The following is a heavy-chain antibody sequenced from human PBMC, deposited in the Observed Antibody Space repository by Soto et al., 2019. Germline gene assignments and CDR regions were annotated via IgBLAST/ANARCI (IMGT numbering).Heavy chain of an antibody. CDR1: GFTFSNAW. D-gene: IGHD4-17*01. CDR3: TTDDHDPTVTTIDY. J-gene: IGHJ4*02. CDR2: IKSKTDGGTT. Sequence: EVQLVESGGGLVKPGGSLRLSCAASGFTFSNAWMSWVRQAPGKGLEWVGRIKSKTDGGTTDYAAPMKGRFTISRDDSKNTLYLQMNSLKTEDTAVYYCTTDDHDPTVTTIDYWGQGTLVTVSS. V-gene: IGHV3-15*01.